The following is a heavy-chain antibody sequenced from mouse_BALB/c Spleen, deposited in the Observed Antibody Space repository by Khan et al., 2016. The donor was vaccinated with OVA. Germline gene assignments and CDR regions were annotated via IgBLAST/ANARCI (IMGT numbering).Heavy chain of an antibody. CDR2: ISSGGTYT. CDR3: PRHRGYYGHNADFDY. D-gene: IGHD1-1*01. CDR1: GFSFSSYS. V-gene: IGHV5-6-4*01. Sequence: EVELVESGGGLVRPGGSLKLSCAASGFSFSSYSMSWVRQTPEKRLEWVATISSGGTYTYYPDSVKGRFTITRDNAKNTIYLQISSLKSEDTAKYYCPRHRGYYGHNADFDYWGQGTTVTVSS. J-gene: IGHJ2*01.